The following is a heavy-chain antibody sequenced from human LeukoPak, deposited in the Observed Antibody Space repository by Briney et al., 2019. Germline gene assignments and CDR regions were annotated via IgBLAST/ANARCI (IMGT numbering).Heavy chain of an antibody. CDR1: GGSISGYY. J-gene: IGHJ4*02. V-gene: IGHV4-59*01. Sequence: SETLSLTCTVSGGSISGYYWSWIRQPPGKGLERIGYIFYSGSANYNPSLKSRVTISVDTSKNQFSLKLSSVTAADTAVYYCARDYYDSSGYYRGFDYWGQGTLVTVSS. CDR3: ARDYYDSSGYYRGFDY. D-gene: IGHD3-22*01. CDR2: IFYSGSA.